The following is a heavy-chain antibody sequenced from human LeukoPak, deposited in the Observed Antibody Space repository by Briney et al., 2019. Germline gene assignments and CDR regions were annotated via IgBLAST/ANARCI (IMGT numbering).Heavy chain of an antibody. D-gene: IGHD1-26*01. Sequence: GGSLRLSCAASGFTFSNYWLHWVRQAPGKGLEWVSAISGSGGSTYYADSVKGRFTISRDNSKKTLYLQMNSLRAEDTAVYYCAKGERGAFDIWGQGTMVTVSS. CDR2: ISGSGGST. CDR1: GFTFSNYW. V-gene: IGHV3-23*01. J-gene: IGHJ3*02. CDR3: AKGERGAFDI.